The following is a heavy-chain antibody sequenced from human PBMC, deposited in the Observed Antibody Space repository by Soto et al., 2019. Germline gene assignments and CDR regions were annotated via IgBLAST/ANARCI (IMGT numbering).Heavy chain of an antibody. Sequence: GGSLSLPCAASVFTFTGSAMHWVRQASGQGLEWVGRIRSKANSYATAYAASVKGRFTISRDDSKNTAYLQMNSLKTEDTAVYYCTRHLEYYYGSGPLPFDYWGQGTLVTVSS. CDR2: IRSKANSYAT. J-gene: IGHJ4*02. D-gene: IGHD3-10*01. CDR3: TRHLEYYYGSGPLPFDY. CDR1: VFTFTGSA. V-gene: IGHV3-73*01.